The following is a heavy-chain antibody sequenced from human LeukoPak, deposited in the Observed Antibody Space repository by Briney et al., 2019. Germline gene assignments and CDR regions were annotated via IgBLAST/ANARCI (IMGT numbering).Heavy chain of an antibody. CDR3: ATAPLQLWNSDHFDY. J-gene: IGHJ4*02. Sequence: GASVKVSCKVSGYTLTELSMHWVRQAPGKGLEWMGGFDPEDGETIYAQKFQGRVTMTEDTSTDTAYMELSSLRSEDTAVYYCATAPLQLWNSDHFDYWGQGTLVTVSS. D-gene: IGHD5-18*01. V-gene: IGHV1-24*01. CDR2: FDPEDGET. CDR1: GYTLTELS.